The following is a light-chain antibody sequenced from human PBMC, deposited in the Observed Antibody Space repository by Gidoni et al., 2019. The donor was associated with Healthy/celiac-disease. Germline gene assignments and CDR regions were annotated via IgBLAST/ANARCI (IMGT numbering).Light chain of an antibody. Sequence: EIVLTQSPATLSLSPGERATLSCRASQSVRSYLAWYQQKPGQAPRLLIYDASNRATGIPARFSGSGSGTDFTLTISSLEPEDFAVYYCQQRSNWPPYTFGQXTKLEIK. CDR1: QSVRSY. CDR3: QQRSNWPPYT. V-gene: IGKV3-11*01. J-gene: IGKJ2*01. CDR2: DAS.